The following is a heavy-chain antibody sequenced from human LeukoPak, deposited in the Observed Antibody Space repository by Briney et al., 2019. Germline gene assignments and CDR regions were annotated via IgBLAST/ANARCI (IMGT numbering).Heavy chain of an antibody. Sequence: GGSLRLSCAASGFSFSSYGMHWVRQAPGKGLEWVAVISYDGSNKFYADSVKGRFTISRDISKNTLYLQMNSLRAEDTAVYYCAKLGYSSGWYDFQIDAFDFWGQGTMVTVSS. V-gene: IGHV3-30*18. J-gene: IGHJ3*01. CDR2: ISYDGSNK. CDR3: AKLGYSSGWYDFQIDAFDF. CDR1: GFSFSSYG. D-gene: IGHD6-19*01.